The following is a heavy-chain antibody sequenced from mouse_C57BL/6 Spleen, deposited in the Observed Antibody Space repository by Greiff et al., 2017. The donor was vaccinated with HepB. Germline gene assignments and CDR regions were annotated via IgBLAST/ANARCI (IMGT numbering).Heavy chain of an antibody. CDR2: IYPGDGDT. J-gene: IGHJ1*03. Sequence: VQLQQSGPELVKPGASVKISCKASGYAFSSSWMNWVKQRPGKGLEWIGRIYPGDGDTNYNGKFKGKATLTADKSSSTAYMQLSSLTSEDSAVYFCARKPLITTDWYFDVWGTGTTVTVSS. CDR1: GYAFSSSW. D-gene: IGHD1-2*01. V-gene: IGHV1-82*01. CDR3: ARKPLITTDWYFDV.